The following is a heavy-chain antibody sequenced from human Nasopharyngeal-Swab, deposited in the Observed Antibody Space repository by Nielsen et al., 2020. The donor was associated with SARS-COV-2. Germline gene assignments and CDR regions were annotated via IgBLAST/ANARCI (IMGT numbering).Heavy chain of an antibody. V-gene: IGHV3-7*03. J-gene: IGHJ6*02. CDR2: IKQDASEM. CDR1: GFTFSGYW. Sequence: LKISCAASGFTFSGYWMSWVRQVPGKGPEWVANIKQDASEMYYVDSVKGRFTISRDNAKNSLYLQMNSLRAKDTAVYYCARDPARWQQLAYYYYGMDVWGQGTTVTVSS. D-gene: IGHD6-13*01. CDR3: ARDPARWQQLAYYYYGMDV.